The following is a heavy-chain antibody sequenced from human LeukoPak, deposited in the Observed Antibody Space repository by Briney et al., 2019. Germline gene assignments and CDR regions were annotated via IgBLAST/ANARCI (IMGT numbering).Heavy chain of an antibody. CDR2: ITPIFGTA. CDR1: GGTFSSYA. D-gene: IGHD1-26*01. V-gene: IGHV1-69*13. CDR3: ARAVGATPWFDP. J-gene: IGHJ5*02. Sequence: ASVKVSCKASGGTFSSYAISWVRQAPGQGLEWMGGITPIFGTANYAQKFQGRVTITADESTSTAYMELSSLRSEDTAVYYCARAVGATPWFDPWGQGTLVTVSS.